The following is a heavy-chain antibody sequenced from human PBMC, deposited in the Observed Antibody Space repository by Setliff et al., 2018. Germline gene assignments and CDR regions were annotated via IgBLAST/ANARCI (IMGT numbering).Heavy chain of an antibody. D-gene: IGHD3-10*01. CDR1: GVTVSDAW. CDR3: VKLVPQAISSDP. Sequence: GGSLRLSCAASGVTVSDAWMGWVRQTPGKGLDWVGRIKSKTDGGTTDYAAPVKGRFTISRDDSKNTLYLQMSSLKTEDTAVYYCVKLVPQAISSDPWGQGTLVTVSS. V-gene: IGHV3-15*01. J-gene: IGHJ5*02. CDR2: IKSKTDGGTT.